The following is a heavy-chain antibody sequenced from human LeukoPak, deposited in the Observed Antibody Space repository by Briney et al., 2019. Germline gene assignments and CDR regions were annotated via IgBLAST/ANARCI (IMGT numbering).Heavy chain of an antibody. Sequence: ASVKVSCKASGYTFTSYYMHWVRQAPGQGLEWMGIINPSGGSTSYAQKFQGRVTMTRDMSTSTVYMELSSLRSEDTAVYYCARVGGWDYFDYWGQGTLVTVSS. J-gene: IGHJ4*02. CDR3: ARVGGWDYFDY. V-gene: IGHV1-46*01. CDR1: GYTFTSYY. D-gene: IGHD6-19*01. CDR2: INPSGGST.